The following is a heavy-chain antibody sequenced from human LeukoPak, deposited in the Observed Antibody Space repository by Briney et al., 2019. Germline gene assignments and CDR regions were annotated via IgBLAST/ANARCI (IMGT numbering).Heavy chain of an antibody. D-gene: IGHD3-22*01. CDR3: AREVTYYYDSSGYHYDAFDI. CDR1: GYTFTGYY. Sequence: ASVKVPCKASGYTFTGYYMHWVRQAPGQGLEWMGWINPNSGGTNYAQKFQGRVTMTRDTSISTAYMELSRLRSDDTAVYYCAREVTYYYDSSGYHYDAFDIWSQGTMVTVSS. V-gene: IGHV1-2*02. CDR2: INPNSGGT. J-gene: IGHJ3*02.